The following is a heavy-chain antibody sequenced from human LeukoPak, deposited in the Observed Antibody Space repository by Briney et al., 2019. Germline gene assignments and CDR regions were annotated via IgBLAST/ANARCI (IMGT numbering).Heavy chain of an antibody. CDR1: GGSISSYY. Sequence: SQTRSPTCAVSGGSISSYYWSWIRQPPGKGLEWIGYIYYSGSTNYNPSLKSRVTISVDTSKNQFSLKLSSVTAADTAVYYCARRAGSSSSGALQADYWGQGTLVTVSS. D-gene: IGHD6-6*01. V-gene: IGHV4-59*01. J-gene: IGHJ4*02. CDR3: ARRAGSSSSGALQADY. CDR2: IYYSGST.